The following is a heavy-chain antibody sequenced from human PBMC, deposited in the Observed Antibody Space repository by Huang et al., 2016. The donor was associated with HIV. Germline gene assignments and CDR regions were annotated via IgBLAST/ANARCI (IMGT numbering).Heavy chain of an antibody. J-gene: IGHJ4*02. CDR2: VHYGWRT. CDR1: FASISGNSQY. CDR3: ASGPVIVSISRFYFEQ. Sequence: LLLRESGSGLVKTSETMSLSCTVAFASISGNSQYWTWVRQSPGKGLEWIASVHYGWRTYYKPSLKRRVSMSVDTSHNQDFALPLASVAAADTAVYFCASGPVIVSISRFYFEQWGPGILVTV. D-gene: IGHD3-22*01. V-gene: IGHV4-39*02.